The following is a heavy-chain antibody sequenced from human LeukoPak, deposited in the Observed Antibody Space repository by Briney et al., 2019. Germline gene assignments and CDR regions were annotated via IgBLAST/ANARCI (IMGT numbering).Heavy chain of an antibody. V-gene: IGHV3-15*01. J-gene: IGHJ4*02. Sequence: GGSPRLSCAASGFTFSNAWMSWVRQAPGKGWGWVGRIKSKTDGGTTDYAAPVKGRFTISRDDSKNTLYLQMNSLKTEDTAVYYCTTDPLERDYFDYWGQGTLVTVSS. CDR1: GFTFSNAW. D-gene: IGHD1-1*01. CDR2: IKSKTDGGTT. CDR3: TTDPLERDYFDY.